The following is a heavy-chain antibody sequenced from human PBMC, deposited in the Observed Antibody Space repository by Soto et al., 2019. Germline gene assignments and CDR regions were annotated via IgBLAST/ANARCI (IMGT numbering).Heavy chain of an antibody. CDR3: ASGSEQASPYYYYYMDV. CDR1: GFTFSSYA. V-gene: IGHV3-23*01. CDR2: ISGSGGST. J-gene: IGHJ6*03. D-gene: IGHD5-12*01. Sequence: VQLLESGGGLVQPGGSLRLSCAASGFTFSSYAMSWVRQAPGKGLEWVSAISGSGGSTYYADSVKGRFTISRDNSKNTLYLQMNSLRAEDTAVYYCASGSEQASPYYYYYMDVWGKGTTVTVSS.